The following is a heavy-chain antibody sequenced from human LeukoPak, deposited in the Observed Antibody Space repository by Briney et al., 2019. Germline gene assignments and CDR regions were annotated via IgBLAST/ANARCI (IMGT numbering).Heavy chain of an antibody. D-gene: IGHD6-19*01. J-gene: IGHJ5*01. CDR1: GGTFSSYA. CDR3: ANSGYSSGWFDY. Sequence: SVKVSCKASGGTFSSYATSWVRQAPGQGLEWMGRIIPIFGTANYAQKFQGRVTITTDESTSTAYMELSSLRSEDTAVYYCANSGYSSGWFDYWGQGTLVTVSS. V-gene: IGHV1-69*05. CDR2: IIPIFGTA.